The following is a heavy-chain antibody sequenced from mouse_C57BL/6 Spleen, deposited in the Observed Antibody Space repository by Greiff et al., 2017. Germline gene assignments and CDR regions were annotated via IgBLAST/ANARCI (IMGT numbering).Heavy chain of an antibody. J-gene: IGHJ2*01. Sequence: QVQLQQPGAELVKPGASVKMSCKASGYTFPSYWITWVKQRPGQGLEWIGDISPGSGSTNYNEKFKSKATLTVDTSSSTAYMQLSSLTSEASAVSYCARGGTGTGYFDYGGQGTTLTVSS. CDR1: GYTFPSYW. CDR3: ARGGTGTGYFDY. D-gene: IGHD4-1*01. CDR2: ISPGSGST. V-gene: IGHV1-55*01.